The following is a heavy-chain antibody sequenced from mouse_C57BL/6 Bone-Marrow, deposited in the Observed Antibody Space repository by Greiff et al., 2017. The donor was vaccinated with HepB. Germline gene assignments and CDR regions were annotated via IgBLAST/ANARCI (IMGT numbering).Heavy chain of an antibody. V-gene: IGHV1-55*01. CDR1: GYTFTSYW. J-gene: IGHJ3*01. CDR3: AIYYYGSSWFAY. D-gene: IGHD1-1*01. CDR2: IYPGSGST. Sequence: QVQLQQPGAELVKPGASVKMSCKASGYTFTSYWITWVKQRPGQGLEWIGDIYPGSGSTNYNEKFKSKATLTVDTSSSTAYMQLSSLTAEDSAVYYGAIYYYGSSWFAYWGQGTLVTVSA.